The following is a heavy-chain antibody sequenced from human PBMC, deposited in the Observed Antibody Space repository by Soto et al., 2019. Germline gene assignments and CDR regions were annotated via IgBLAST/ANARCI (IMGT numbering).Heavy chain of an antibody. CDR3: ASSYDSSGPPFDY. J-gene: IGHJ4*02. V-gene: IGHV1-58*01. D-gene: IGHD3-22*01. CDR2: IVVGSGNT. Sequence: GASVKVSCKASGFTFTSSAVQWVRQARGQRLEWIGWIVVGSGNTNYAQKFQERVTITRDMSTSAAYMELSSLRSEDTAVYYCASSYDSSGPPFDYWGQGTLVTVSS. CDR1: GFTFTSSA.